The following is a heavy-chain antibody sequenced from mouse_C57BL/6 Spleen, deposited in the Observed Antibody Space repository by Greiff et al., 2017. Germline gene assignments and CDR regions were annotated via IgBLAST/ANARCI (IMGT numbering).Heavy chain of an antibody. Sequence: QVQLKESGAELMKPGASVKLSCKATGYTFTGYWIEWVKQRPGHGLEWIGEILPGSGSTNYNEKFKGKATFTADTSSNPAYMQLSSLTTEDSAIYYCARTLLSNYFDYWGQGTTLTVSS. CDR1: GYTFTGYW. CDR2: ILPGSGST. D-gene: IGHD2-1*01. CDR3: ARTLLSNYFDY. J-gene: IGHJ2*01. V-gene: IGHV1-9*01.